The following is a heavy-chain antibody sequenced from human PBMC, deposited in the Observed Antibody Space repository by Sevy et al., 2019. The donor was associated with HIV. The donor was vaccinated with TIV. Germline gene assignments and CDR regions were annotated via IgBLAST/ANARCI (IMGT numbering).Heavy chain of an antibody. J-gene: IGHJ4*02. CDR2: IYNSGST. CDR1: GASISSSNW. V-gene: IGHV4-4*02. D-gene: IGHD6-19*01. Sequence: SETLSLTCAVSGASISSSNWWSWVRQPPGKGLEWIGEIYNSGSTNYNPSLKSRVTISVDKSKNQLSLKLTSVTAADTAVYYCARDGAGAVAAFDYWGQGTLVTVSS. CDR3: ARDGAGAVAAFDY.